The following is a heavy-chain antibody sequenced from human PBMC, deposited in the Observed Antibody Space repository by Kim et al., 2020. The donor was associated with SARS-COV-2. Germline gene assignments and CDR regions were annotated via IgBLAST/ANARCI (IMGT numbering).Heavy chain of an antibody. V-gene: IGHV1-69*13. Sequence: SVKVSCKASGGTFSSYAISWVRQAPGQGLEWMGGIIPIFGTANYAQKFQGRVTITADESTSTAYMELSSLRSEDTAVYYCARLEGDIVVVPAANSDVTPSDYFDYWGQGTLVTVSS. D-gene: IGHD2-2*01. CDR2: IIPIFGTA. J-gene: IGHJ4*02. CDR3: ARLEGDIVVVPAANSDVTPSDYFDY. CDR1: GGTFSSYA.